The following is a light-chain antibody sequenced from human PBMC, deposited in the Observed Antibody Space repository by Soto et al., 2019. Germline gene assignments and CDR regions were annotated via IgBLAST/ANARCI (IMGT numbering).Light chain of an antibody. V-gene: IGKV3-20*01. CDR1: QSVRSNY. J-gene: IGKJ4*01. Sequence: EIVLTQSPGTLSLSSGERATLSCRASQSVRSNYLAWYQQKPGQAPRLLIYGASSRATGIPDRFGGSGSGTGVALPLSSLEPEDFAVYYCQQYASSPLTFGGGTKVEIK. CDR2: GAS. CDR3: QQYASSPLT.